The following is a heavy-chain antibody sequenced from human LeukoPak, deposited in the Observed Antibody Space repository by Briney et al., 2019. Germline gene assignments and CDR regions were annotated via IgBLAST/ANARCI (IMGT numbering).Heavy chain of an antibody. J-gene: IGHJ4*02. CDR1: GFTVSSNY. D-gene: IGHD3-9*01. V-gene: IGHV3-66*01. CDR2: IYSGGST. CDR3: ARDSYDILTGYYQGDY. Sequence: GGSLRLSCAASGFTVSSNYMSWVRQAPGKGLEWVSVIYSGGSTYYADSVKGRFTISRDNSKNTLYLQMNSLRAEDTAVYYCARDSYDILTGYYQGDYWGQGTLVTVSS.